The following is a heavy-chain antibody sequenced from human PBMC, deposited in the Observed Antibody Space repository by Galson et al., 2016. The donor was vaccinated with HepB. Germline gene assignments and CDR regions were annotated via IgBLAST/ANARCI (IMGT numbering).Heavy chain of an antibody. CDR3: ALRVFWEGPPNDAFYI. V-gene: IGHV2-5*01. CDR1: GVSLTTSGVG. Sequence: PALVKPTQTLTLTCTLSGVSLTTSGVGVGWIRQSPGEALDWLALIYWNDDERYSPSLKSRHTITKDTSKNQVVLTMTNMDPVDTATYFCALRVFWEGPPNDAFYIWGQGTMVTVSS. CDR2: IYWNDDE. J-gene: IGHJ3*02. D-gene: IGHD3-10*01.